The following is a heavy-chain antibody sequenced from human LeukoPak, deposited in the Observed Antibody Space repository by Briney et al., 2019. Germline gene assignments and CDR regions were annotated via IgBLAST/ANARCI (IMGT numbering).Heavy chain of an antibody. CDR2: MNPKSGNT. CDR3: ASIPDGGYYDSSI. Sequence: ASVKVSCKASGYSFSSHDINWVRQATGQGLEWMGWMNPKSGNTDHAQKFQGRVTITRNTSISTAYMELSSLRSEDTAVYYCASIPDGGYYDSSIWGQGTLVTVSS. V-gene: IGHV1-8*01. D-gene: IGHD3-22*01. J-gene: IGHJ4*02. CDR1: GYSFSSHD.